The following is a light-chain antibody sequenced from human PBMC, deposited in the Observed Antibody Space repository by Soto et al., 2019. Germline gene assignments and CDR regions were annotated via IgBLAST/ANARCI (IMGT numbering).Light chain of an antibody. Sequence: QSALTQPASVSGSPGQSITISCSGTGSDVGGYKYVSWYQQHPGKAPKVLIFDVSNRPSGVSKRFSGSKSGNTASLTISGLQAEDEADYYCSSYVSSGYVFGAGTKVTVL. CDR1: GSDVGGYKY. CDR3: SSYVSSGYV. CDR2: DVS. V-gene: IGLV2-14*03. J-gene: IGLJ1*01.